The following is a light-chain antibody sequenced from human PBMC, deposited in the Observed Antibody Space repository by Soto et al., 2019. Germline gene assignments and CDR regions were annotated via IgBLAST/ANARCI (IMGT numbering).Light chain of an antibody. CDR1: QSVRSTY. CDR2: GAF. J-gene: IGKJ2*01. Sequence: EIVLTQSPGTLSLSPGEGAILACRAGQSVRSTYIGWYHQKPGQAPRLVIYGAFSRAAGVPDRFSGSVSGTDFTLTISRLEPEDFGVYYYQQYGSAPYTVGQGTKLE. V-gene: IGKV3-20*01. CDR3: QQYGSAPYT.